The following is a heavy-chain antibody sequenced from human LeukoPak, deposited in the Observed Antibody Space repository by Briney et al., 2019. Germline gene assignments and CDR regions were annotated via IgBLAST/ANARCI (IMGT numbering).Heavy chain of an antibody. Sequence: PGGSLRLSCGGSGFTFSSYSMNWVRQAPGKGLEWVSSISSSSSYIYYADSVKGRFTISRDNAKNSLYLQMNSLRAEDTAVYYCASILKSANADYWGQGTLVTVSS. CDR3: ASILKSANADY. CDR2: ISSSSSYI. J-gene: IGHJ4*02. V-gene: IGHV3-21*01. CDR1: GFTFSSYS. D-gene: IGHD4/OR15-4a*01.